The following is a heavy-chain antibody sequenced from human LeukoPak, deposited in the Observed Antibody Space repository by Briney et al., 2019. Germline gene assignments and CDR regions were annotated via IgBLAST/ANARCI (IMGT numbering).Heavy chain of an antibody. D-gene: IGHD3-22*01. CDR3: ARDGLTDSSGYTVIDP. CDR2: IWSDGNNE. J-gene: IGHJ5*02. CDR1: GISFSSYA. Sequence: AGKSLRLSCAASGISFSSYAMYWVRQAPGKGLGWVAVIWSDGNNEYYSDSVKGRFTISRDNSNNTLYLEMNSLRAEDTAVYYCARDGLTDSSGYTVIDPWGQGTLVTVSS. V-gene: IGHV3-33*07.